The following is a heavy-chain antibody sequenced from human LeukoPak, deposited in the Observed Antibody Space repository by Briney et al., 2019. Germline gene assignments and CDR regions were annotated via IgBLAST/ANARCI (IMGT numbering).Heavy chain of an antibody. J-gene: IGHJ1*01. CDR2: IGATGGST. V-gene: IGHV3-23*01. Sequence: GGSLRPSCAASGFTFSSYWMSWVRQAPGRGLEWVSTIGATGGSTYYADSVKGRFTISRDNSKNTLYLQLNSLRAEDTAVYYCAKVPRYYFDSSAYFIEYFQHWGQGTLVTVSS. CDR1: GFTFSSYW. CDR3: AKVPRYYFDSSAYFIEYFQH. D-gene: IGHD3-22*01.